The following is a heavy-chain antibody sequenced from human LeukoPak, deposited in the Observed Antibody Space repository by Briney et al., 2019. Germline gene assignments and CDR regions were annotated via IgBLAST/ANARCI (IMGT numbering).Heavy chain of an antibody. CDR3: AKDLRGWLQSHYYGMDV. D-gene: IGHD5-24*01. CDR2: ISYDGSNK. CDR1: GFTFSSYG. Sequence: AGGSLRLSCAASGFTFSSYGVHWVRQAPGKGLEWVAVISYDGSNKYYADSVKGRFTISRDNSKNTLYLQMNSLRAEDTAVYYCAKDLRGWLQSHYYGMDVWGQGTTVTVSS. V-gene: IGHV3-30*18. J-gene: IGHJ6*02.